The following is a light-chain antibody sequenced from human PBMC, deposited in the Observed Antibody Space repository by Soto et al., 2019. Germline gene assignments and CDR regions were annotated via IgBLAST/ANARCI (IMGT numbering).Light chain of an antibody. CDR2: GAS. J-gene: IGKJ5*01. CDR3: QQRSNWHPNT. V-gene: IGKV3-15*01. CDR1: QSVSSN. Sequence: EIVMTQSPATLSVSPGERATLSCRASQSVSSNLAWYQQKPGQAPRLLIYGASTRATGIPARFSGSGSGTEFTLTISSLQSEDFAVYYCQQRSNWHPNTFGQGTRLEI.